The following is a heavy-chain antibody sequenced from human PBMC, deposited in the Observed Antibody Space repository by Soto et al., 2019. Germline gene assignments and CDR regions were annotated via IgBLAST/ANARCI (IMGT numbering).Heavy chain of an antibody. CDR2: ISGSGSTM. CDR1: GFTFSSYA. CDR3: AKVFYYYDSSGYYYFDY. Sequence: LRLSCAASGFTFSSYAVSWVRQAPGKGPEWISSISGSGSTMYYADSVKGRFTISRDNSKNTLYLQMSSLRAEDTAVYYCAKVFYYYDSSGYYYFDYWGQGTLVTVSS. J-gene: IGHJ4*02. D-gene: IGHD3-22*01. V-gene: IGHV3-23*01.